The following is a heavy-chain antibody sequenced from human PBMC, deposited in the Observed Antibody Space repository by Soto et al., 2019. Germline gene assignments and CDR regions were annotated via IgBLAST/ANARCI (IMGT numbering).Heavy chain of an antibody. J-gene: IGHJ1*01. CDR2: IYYSGST. Sequence: PSETLSITCTVSGGSISSGGYYWSWIRQHPGKGLEWIGYIYYSGSTYYNPSLKSRVTISVDTSKNQFSLKLSSVTAADTAVYYCARSWLDSAEYFQHWGQGTLVTVSS. D-gene: IGHD6-19*01. CDR1: GGSISSGGYY. CDR3: ARSWLDSAEYFQH. V-gene: IGHV4-31*03.